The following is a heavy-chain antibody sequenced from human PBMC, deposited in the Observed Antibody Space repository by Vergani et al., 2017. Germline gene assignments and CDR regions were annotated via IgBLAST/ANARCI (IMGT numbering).Heavy chain of an antibody. CDR2: LCPSGST. CDR3: ATGAGTFDI. Sequence: QVQLQESGPGLVKPPETLSLTCSASGAPISYWCWSWLRQPAGKGLEWIGRLCPSGSTNYKPSLKSRVTMSIDTSKNQFSLKLTSVTAADTAVYYCATGAGTFDIWGQGTLVTVSS. J-gene: IGHJ4*02. CDR1: GAPISYWC. V-gene: IGHV4-4*07. D-gene: IGHD1-14*01.